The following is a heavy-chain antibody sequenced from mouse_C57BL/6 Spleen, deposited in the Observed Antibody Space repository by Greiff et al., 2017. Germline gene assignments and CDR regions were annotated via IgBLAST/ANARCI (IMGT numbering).Heavy chain of an antibody. Sequence: QVQLQQSGPELVKPGASVKISCKASGYAFSSSWMNWVKQRPGKGLEWIGRIYPGDGDTNYNGKLKGKAALTADKSSSTAYMQLSSLTSEDSAVYFCARSEIDGRDYAMDYWGQGTSVTVSS. D-gene: IGHD1-2*01. CDR2: IYPGDGDT. CDR1: GYAFSSSW. V-gene: IGHV1-82*01. CDR3: ARSEIDGRDYAMDY. J-gene: IGHJ4*01.